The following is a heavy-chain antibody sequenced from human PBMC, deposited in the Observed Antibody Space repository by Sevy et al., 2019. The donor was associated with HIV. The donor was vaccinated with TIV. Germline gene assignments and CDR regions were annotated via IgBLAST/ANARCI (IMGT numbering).Heavy chain of an antibody. Sequence: GGSLRLSCAASGFTFSSYEMNWVRQAPGKGLEWVSYISNSGTTISYSDSVKGRFTISRDNARNSLYLQMNSLRAEDTAVDYWARDLPPSPTTVAHLDFWGQGTLVTVSS. D-gene: IGHD4-17*01. V-gene: IGHV3-48*03. CDR1: GFTFSSYE. CDR2: ISNSGTTI. CDR3: ARDLPPSPTTVAHLDF. J-gene: IGHJ4*02.